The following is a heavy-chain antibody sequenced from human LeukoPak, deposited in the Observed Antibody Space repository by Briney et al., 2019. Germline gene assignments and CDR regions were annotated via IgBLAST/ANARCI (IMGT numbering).Heavy chain of an antibody. CDR2: INPNSGGT. CDR3: ARPLAGYGVAMFDP. CDR1: GYTFTGYY. D-gene: IGHD3-3*01. V-gene: IGHV1-2*02. Sequence: ASVKVSCKASGYTFTGYYMHWVRQAPGQGLEWMGWINPNSGGTNYAQKFQGRVTMTRDTSTSTAYMELSRLRSDDTAVYYCARPLAGYGVAMFDPWGQGTLVTDST. J-gene: IGHJ5*02.